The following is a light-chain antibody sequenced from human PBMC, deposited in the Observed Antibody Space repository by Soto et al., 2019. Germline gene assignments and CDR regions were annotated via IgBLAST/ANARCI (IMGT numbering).Light chain of an antibody. CDR1: SSDVGGYNY. J-gene: IGLJ1*01. Sequence: QSALTQPASVSGSPGQSITISCTGSSSDVGGYNYVSWYQHHPGKAPKLMIYEVGNWPSGVSNRFSGSKSGNTASLTISGLQAEDEADYYCSSYTRSSTFYVFGTGTKLTVL. V-gene: IGLV2-14*01. CDR3: SSYTRSSTFYV. CDR2: EVG.